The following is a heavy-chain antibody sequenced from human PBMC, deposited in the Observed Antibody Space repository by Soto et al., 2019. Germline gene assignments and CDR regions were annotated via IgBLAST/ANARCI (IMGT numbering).Heavy chain of an antibody. V-gene: IGHV3-30*18. CDR3: AKGRGSSGWYFDY. CDR2: ISYDGSNK. D-gene: IGHD6-19*01. CDR1: GFTFSSYG. J-gene: IGHJ4*02. Sequence: GGSLRLSCAASGFTFSSYGMHWVRQAPGKGLEWVAVISYDGSNKYYADSVKGRFTISRDNSKNTLYLQMNSLRAEDTAVYYCAKGRGSSGWYFDYWGQGTLVTVSS.